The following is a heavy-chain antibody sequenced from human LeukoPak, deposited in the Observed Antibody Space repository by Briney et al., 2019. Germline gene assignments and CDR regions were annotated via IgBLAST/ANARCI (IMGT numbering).Heavy chain of an antibody. J-gene: IGHJ4*02. CDR1: GFGFSSYW. CDR3: ASVEPTASNDY. CDR2: IKQDGSEK. D-gene: IGHD1-1*01. Sequence: PGGSLRLSCEASGFGFSSYWMSWVRQAPGRGLEWVANIKQDGSEKNYVDSVKGRFTISRDNGNNLLYLQMNGLRDEDTAVYYCASVEPTASNDYWGQGTLVTVSS. V-gene: IGHV3-7*01.